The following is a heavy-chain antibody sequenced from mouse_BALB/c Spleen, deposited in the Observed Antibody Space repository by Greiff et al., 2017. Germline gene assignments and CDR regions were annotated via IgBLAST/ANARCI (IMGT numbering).Heavy chain of an antibody. Sequence: VQLKESGAELVKPGASVKLSCTASGFNIKDTYMHWVKQRPEQGLEWIGRIDPANGNTKYDPKFQGKATITADTSSNTAYLQLSSLTSEDTAVYYCAGYDGYYGWFAYWGQGTLVTVSA. CDR2: IDPANGNT. CDR1: GFNIKDTY. J-gene: IGHJ3*01. V-gene: IGHV14-3*02. D-gene: IGHD2-3*01. CDR3: AGYDGYYGWFAY.